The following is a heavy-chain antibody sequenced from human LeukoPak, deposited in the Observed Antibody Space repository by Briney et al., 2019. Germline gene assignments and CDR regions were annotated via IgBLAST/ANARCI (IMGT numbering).Heavy chain of an antibody. CDR2: IRYDGSNK. CDR1: GFTFSGYG. V-gene: IGHV3-30*02. J-gene: IGHJ4*02. D-gene: IGHD1-26*01. CDR3: AKAPLSGTYYRFDS. Sequence: GGSLRLSCAASGFTFSGYGMHWVRQAPGKGLEWVAFIRYDGSNKYFADSVKGRFTISRDNSKTTLYVQMNTLRAEDTAVYYCAKAPLSGTYYRFDSWGQGTLVTVSS.